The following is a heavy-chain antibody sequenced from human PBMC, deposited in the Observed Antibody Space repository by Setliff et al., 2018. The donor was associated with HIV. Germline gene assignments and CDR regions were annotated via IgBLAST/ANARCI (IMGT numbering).Heavy chain of an antibody. D-gene: IGHD6-19*01. CDR1: GYTFTGYY. V-gene: IGHV1-2*02. CDR2: INPNSGGT. CDR3: ARAYTSGLYLELGLSYFDS. Sequence: RASVKVSCKASGYTFTGYYIHWARQAPGQGLEWMGWINPNSGGTNYAQKFQGRVTMTRDTSIYTAYMELSRLRSDDTALYYCARAYTSGLYLELGLSYFDSWGQGTLVTVSS. J-gene: IGHJ4*02.